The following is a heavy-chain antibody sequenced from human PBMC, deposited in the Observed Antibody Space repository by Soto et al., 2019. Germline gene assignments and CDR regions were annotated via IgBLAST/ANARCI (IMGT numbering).Heavy chain of an antibody. J-gene: IGHJ6*04. D-gene: IGHD6-13*01. Sequence: GGSLRLSCAASGFTFSSYDMPWVRQATGKGLEWVSAIGTAGDTYYPGSVKGRFTISRENAKNSLYLQMNSLRAGDTAVYYCAREAPTSSSWGMFYYSGRDVGGKGT. CDR2: IGTAGDT. CDR1: GFTFSSYD. V-gene: IGHV3-13*01. CDR3: AREAPTSSSWGMFYYSGRDV.